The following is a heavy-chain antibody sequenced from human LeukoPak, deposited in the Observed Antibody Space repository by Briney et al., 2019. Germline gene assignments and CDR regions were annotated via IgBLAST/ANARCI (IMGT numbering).Heavy chain of an antibody. J-gene: IGHJ4*02. V-gene: IGHV3-21*04. Sequence: GGSLRLSCAASGFTFSSYSMNWVRQAPGKGLEWVSSISSSSSYIYYADSVKGRFTISRDNAKNSLYLQMNSLRAEDTAVYYCASVLWFGGIFFDYWGQGTLVTVSS. CDR1: GFTFSSYS. CDR3: ASVLWFGGIFFDY. D-gene: IGHD3-10*01. CDR2: ISSSSSYI.